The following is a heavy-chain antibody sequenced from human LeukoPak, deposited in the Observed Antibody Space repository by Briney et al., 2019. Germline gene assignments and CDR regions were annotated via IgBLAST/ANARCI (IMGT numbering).Heavy chain of an antibody. Sequence: ASVKVSCKASGYAFTSYGISWVRQAPGQGLEWMGWISGYNGNTNYAQKLQGRVTMTTDTSTSTAYMELRSLRSDDTAVYYCARIIITGTPFDYWGQGTLVTVSS. D-gene: IGHD1-20*01. V-gene: IGHV1-18*01. CDR1: GYAFTSYG. J-gene: IGHJ4*02. CDR2: ISGYNGNT. CDR3: ARIIITGTPFDY.